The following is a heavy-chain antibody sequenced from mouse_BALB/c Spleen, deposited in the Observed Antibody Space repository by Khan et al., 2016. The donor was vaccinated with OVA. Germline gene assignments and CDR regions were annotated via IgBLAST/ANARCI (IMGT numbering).Heavy chain of an antibody. J-gene: IGHJ2*01. D-gene: IGHD2-3*01. V-gene: IGHV1-77*01. CDR3: ARGDGYYVYFDY. Sequence: QIQLVQSGPELVKPGASVKMSCKASGYTFTYYVITWVKQRTGQGLEWIGEIYPGSDNAYYNERFKGKATLTADKSSNTTHMQLSSLTSEDSAVYFWARGDGYYVYFDYWGQGTTLTVSS. CDR1: GYTFTYYV. CDR2: IYPGSDNA.